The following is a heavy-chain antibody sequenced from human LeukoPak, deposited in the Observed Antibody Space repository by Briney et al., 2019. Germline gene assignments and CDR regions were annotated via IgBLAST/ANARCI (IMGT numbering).Heavy chain of an antibody. V-gene: IGHV3-30*01. CDR1: GFTFSSYA. D-gene: IGHD5-24*01. J-gene: IGHJ5*02. Sequence: GGSLRLSCAASGFTFSSYAMHWVRQAPGKGLEWVAVISYDGNNKYYADSVKGRFTISRDNSKNTLYLQMNSLRAEDTAVYYCFLRDGPYNWFDLWGQGTLVTVSS. CDR2: ISYDGNNK. CDR3: FLRDGPYNWFDL.